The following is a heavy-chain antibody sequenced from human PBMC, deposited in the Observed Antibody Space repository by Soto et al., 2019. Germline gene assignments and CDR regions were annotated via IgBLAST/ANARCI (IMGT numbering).Heavy chain of an antibody. J-gene: IGHJ6*02. CDR1: GGTFSSYA. CDR2: IIPIFGTA. Sequence: SVKVSCKASGGTFSSYAISWVRQAPGQGLEWMGGIIPIFGTANYAQKFQGRVTITADESTSTAYMELSSLRSEDTAVYYCARMRYSSSWYGPSYYYYGMDVWGQGTTVTVSS. D-gene: IGHD6-13*01. CDR3: ARMRYSSSWYGPSYYYYGMDV. V-gene: IGHV1-69*13.